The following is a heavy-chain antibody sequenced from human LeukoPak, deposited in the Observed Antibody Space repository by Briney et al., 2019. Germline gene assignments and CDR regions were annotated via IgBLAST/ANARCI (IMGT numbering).Heavy chain of an antibody. Sequence: GGSLRLSCATSGFTFSRYAMSWVRQAPGKGLEWVSGISNSGRSTYYADPVKGRFTISRDNSKSTLYLQMNSLGAEDTAVYYCAKDRLESWSGFYFGLFDYWGQGALVTVAS. CDR3: AKDRLESWSGFYFGLFDY. V-gene: IGHV3-23*01. D-gene: IGHD3-3*01. J-gene: IGHJ4*02. CDR2: ISNSGRST. CDR1: GFTFSRYA.